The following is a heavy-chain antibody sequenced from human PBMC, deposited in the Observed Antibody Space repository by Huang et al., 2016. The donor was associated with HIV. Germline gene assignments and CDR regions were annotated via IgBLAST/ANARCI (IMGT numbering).Heavy chain of an antibody. D-gene: IGHD1-7*01. V-gene: IGHV3-7*03. J-gene: IGHJ6*02. Sequence: VESGGRLVQPGGSIRLSCVGSTFRFGAYGMGWVRQPPGKGLEWVVNIRQDESEKYYVDSVKVRFNISRDNAKKVVFLEMNNVRVEDTATYFCATKTAGMDIWGQGTTVTVS. CDR3: ATKTAGMDI. CDR2: IRQDESEK. CDR1: TFRFGAYG.